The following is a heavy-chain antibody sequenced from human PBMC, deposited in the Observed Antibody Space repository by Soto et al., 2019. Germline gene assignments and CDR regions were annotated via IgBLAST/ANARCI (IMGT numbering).Heavy chain of an antibody. Sequence: QITLRESGPTRVQPTQTLTRTCTLSGVSRSTSGEDVGWIRQPPGKALEWLALIYWDDDKRFSPSLKSRLAITRDISKNQVIMTMTDMAPEDTAIYYCAHRQRTVVVGAPFDLWGQGSQVTVSS. CDR1: GVSRSTSGED. V-gene: IGHV2-5*02. CDR2: IYWDDDK. J-gene: IGHJ4*02. D-gene: IGHD2-15*01. CDR3: AHRQRTVVVGAPFDL.